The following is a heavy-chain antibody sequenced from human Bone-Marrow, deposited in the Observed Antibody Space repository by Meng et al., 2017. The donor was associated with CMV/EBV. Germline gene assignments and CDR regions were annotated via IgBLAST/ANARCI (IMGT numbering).Heavy chain of an antibody. CDR3: ARDPSSTSCYRSGCYYGMDV. CDR1: GFIFSSHP. D-gene: IGHD2-2*02. V-gene: IGHV3-64*02. J-gene: IGHJ6*02. CDR2: ISGNGVST. Sequence: GESLKISCAASGFIFSSHPLHWVRQAPGKGLECIAAISGNGVSTYYAASVQGRFTISRDNAKNSLYLQMNSLRAEDTAVYYCARDPSSTSCYRSGCYYGMDVWGQGTTVTVSS.